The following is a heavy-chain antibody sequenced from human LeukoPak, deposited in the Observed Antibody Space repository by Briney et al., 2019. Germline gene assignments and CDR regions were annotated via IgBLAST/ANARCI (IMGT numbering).Heavy chain of an antibody. Sequence: GGSLRLSCAASGFTFSSYGMSWVCQAPGEGLEWVSAISGSGDSAYYADSVKGRFTISRDNSKNTLYLQVNSLRAEDTAVYYCAKGGPGFNWFDPWGQGTLVTVSS. CDR1: GFTFSSYG. CDR2: ISGSGDSA. J-gene: IGHJ5*02. V-gene: IGHV3-23*01. CDR3: AKGGPGFNWFDP.